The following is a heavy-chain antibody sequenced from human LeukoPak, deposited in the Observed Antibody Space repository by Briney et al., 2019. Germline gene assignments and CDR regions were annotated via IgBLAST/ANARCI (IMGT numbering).Heavy chain of an antibody. D-gene: IGHD2-2*01. J-gene: IGHJ4*02. CDR1: GFTFSSYS. CDR3: ARDFYCSSTSCPDY. V-gene: IGHV3-21*01. Sequence: GGSLRLSCAASGFTFSSYSMNWVRQAPGKGLEWVSSISSSSYIYYADSVKGRFTISRDNAKNSLYLQMNSLRAEDTAVYYCARDFYCSSTSCPDYWGQGTLVTVSS. CDR2: ISSSSYI.